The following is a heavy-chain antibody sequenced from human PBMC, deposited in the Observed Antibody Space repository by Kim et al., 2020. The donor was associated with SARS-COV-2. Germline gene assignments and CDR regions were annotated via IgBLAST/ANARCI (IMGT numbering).Heavy chain of an antibody. J-gene: IGHJ6*02. V-gene: IGHV3-30*18. Sequence: GGSLRLSCAASGFTFSSYGMHWVRQAPGKGLEWVAVISYDGSNKYYADSVKGRFTISRDNSKNTLYLQMNSLRAEDTAVYYCAKDRWFGESSYYYYGMDVWGQGTTVTVSS. CDR1: GFTFSSYG. CDR3: AKDRWFGESSYYYYGMDV. D-gene: IGHD3-10*01. CDR2: ISYDGSNK.